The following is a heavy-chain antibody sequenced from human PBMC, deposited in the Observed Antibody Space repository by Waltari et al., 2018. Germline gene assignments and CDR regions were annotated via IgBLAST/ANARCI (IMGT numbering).Heavy chain of an antibody. D-gene: IGHD3-3*01. J-gene: IGHJ4*02. V-gene: IGHV3-11*01. CDR1: GFSFSDYY. CDR2: MKRGVSAI. Sequence: QVQLVESGGGLVKPGGSLRLSCTASGFSFSDYYMSWIRRAPGRGLDGISYMKRGVSAIHNPDSGRCRFTISRDNAKNSLYLQMDSLRADDTTVYYWARAREDSSDFWNGYSFYFDLWGQGTLVTVSS. CDR3: ARAREDSSDFWNGYSFYFDL.